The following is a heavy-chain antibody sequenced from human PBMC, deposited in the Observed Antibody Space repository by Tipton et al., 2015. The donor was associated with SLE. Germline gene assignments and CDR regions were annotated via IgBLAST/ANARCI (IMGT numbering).Heavy chain of an antibody. Sequence: TLSLTCTVSGDSITSSSYYWGWIRQPPGKGLEWIGRSGSTYYNPSLKSRVSTSIDTSKNQFSLRVRSVTAADTAVYYCAREVITITDSDAFDIWGQGTMVTVSS. CDR3: AREVITITDSDAFDI. CDR2: SGST. V-gene: IGHV4-39*07. J-gene: IGHJ3*02. CDR1: GDSITSSSYY. D-gene: IGHD2-21*01.